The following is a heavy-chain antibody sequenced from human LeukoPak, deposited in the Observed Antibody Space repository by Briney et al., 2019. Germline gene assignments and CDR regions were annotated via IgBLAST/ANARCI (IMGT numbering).Heavy chain of an antibody. CDR1: GGTFSSYA. CDR3: ARKDYYDSSGYYYW. Sequence: SVKVSCKASGGTFSSYAISWVRQAPGQGLEWMGRIIPILGIANYAQKFQGRVTITADKSTSTAYMELSSLRSEDTAVYYCARKDYYDSSGYYYWWGQGTLVTVSS. D-gene: IGHD3-22*01. V-gene: IGHV1-69*04. CDR2: IIPILGIA. J-gene: IGHJ4*02.